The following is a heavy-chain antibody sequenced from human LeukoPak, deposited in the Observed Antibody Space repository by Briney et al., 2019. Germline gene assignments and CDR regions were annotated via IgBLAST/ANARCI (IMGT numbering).Heavy chain of an antibody. CDR2: IYHSGST. V-gene: IGHV4-4*02. CDR3: ARVRGSSWYAGAFDI. Sequence: SETLPLTCAVSGGSISSSNWWSWVRQPPGKGLEWIGEIYHSGSTNYNPSLKSRVTISVDKSKNQFSLKLSSVTAADTAVYYCARVRGSSWYAGAFDIWGQGTMVTVSS. CDR1: GGSISSSNW. J-gene: IGHJ3*02. D-gene: IGHD6-13*01.